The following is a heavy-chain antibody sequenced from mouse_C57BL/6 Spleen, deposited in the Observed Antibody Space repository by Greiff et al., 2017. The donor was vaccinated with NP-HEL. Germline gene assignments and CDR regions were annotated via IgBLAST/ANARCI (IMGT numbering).Heavy chain of an antibody. CDR2: INPNNGGT. Sequence: EVQLQQSGPELVKPGASVKISCKASGYTFTDYYMNWVKQSHGKSLEWIGDINPNNGGTSYNQQFKGKATLTVDKSSSTAYMEIRSQTSEYSAVYYCSYSNYLAWFAYWGQGTLVTVSA. J-gene: IGHJ3*01. V-gene: IGHV1-26*01. CDR1: GYTFTDYY. CDR3: SYSNYLAWFAY. D-gene: IGHD2-5*01.